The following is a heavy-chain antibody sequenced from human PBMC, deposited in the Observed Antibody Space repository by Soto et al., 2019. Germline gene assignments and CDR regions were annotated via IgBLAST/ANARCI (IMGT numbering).Heavy chain of an antibody. CDR2: IIPIFGTA. J-gene: IGHJ6*02. CDR1: GGTFSSYA. Sequence: QVQLVQSGAEVKKPGSSVKVSCKASGGTFSSYAISWVRQAPGQGLEWMGGIIPIFGTANYAQKFQGRVTITADESTSTAYMELRSLRSEDTAVYYCAREGRGVRGYSGYDWSYYYYYGMDVWGQGTTVTVSS. V-gene: IGHV1-69*12. D-gene: IGHD5-12*01. CDR3: AREGRGVRGYSGYDWSYYYYYGMDV.